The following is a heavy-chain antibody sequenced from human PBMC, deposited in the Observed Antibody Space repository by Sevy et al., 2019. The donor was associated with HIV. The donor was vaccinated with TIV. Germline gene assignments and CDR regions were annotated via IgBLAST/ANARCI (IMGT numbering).Heavy chain of an antibody. CDR2: IYYSGST. J-gene: IGHJ6*02. D-gene: IGHD5-12*01. CDR1: GGSISSSSYY. V-gene: IGHV4-39*01. CDR3: ARQVIAPLDIVATITYYYYGMDV. Sequence: SETLSLTCTVSGGSISSSSYYWGWIRQPPGKGLEWIGSIYYSGSTYYNPSLKSRVTISVDTSKNQFSLKLSSVTAADTAVYDCARQVIAPLDIVATITYYYYGMDVWGQGTTVTVSS.